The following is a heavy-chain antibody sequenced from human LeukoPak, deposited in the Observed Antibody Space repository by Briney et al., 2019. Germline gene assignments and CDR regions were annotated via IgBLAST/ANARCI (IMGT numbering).Heavy chain of an antibody. D-gene: IGHD6-19*01. CDR1: GGSMSSYY. CDR3: ARGGWSVDY. J-gene: IGHJ4*02. V-gene: IGHV4-59*08. CDR2: IYYNGKT. Sequence: SETLSLTCTVSGGSMSSYYWSWIRQPPGKGLEWIGYIYYNGKTNYSPSLNSRVTISVDTSRNQFSLKLNSVTAADTAVYYCARGGWSVDYWGQGTLVTVSS.